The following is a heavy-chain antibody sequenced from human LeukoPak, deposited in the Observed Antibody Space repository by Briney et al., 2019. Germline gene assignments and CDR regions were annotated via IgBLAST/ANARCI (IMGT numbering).Heavy chain of an antibody. Sequence: KCGESLKISCKGSGYSFTSYWIGWVRQMPGKGLEWMGIIYPGDSDTRYSPSFQGQVTISADKSISTAYLQWSSLKAPDTAMYYCARQSSTIAARGYYGMDVWGQGTTVTVSS. D-gene: IGHD6-6*01. CDR2: IYPGDSDT. CDR3: ARQSSTIAARGYYGMDV. V-gene: IGHV5-51*01. J-gene: IGHJ6*02. CDR1: GYSFTSYW.